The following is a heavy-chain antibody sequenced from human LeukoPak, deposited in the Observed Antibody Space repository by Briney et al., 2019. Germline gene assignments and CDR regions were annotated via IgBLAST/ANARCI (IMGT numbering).Heavy chain of an antibody. Sequence: PRGSLRLSCAASGFTFSSYWMSWVRQAPGKGLEWVANIRHDGSEKYYVDSVKGRFTVSRDNAKDSLYLQMNSLRVEDTAVYYCARGGSRQYNFWGQGTLVTVSS. CDR3: ARGGSRQYNF. J-gene: IGHJ4*02. V-gene: IGHV3-7*01. CDR1: GFTFSSYW. D-gene: IGHD5-18*01. CDR2: IRHDGSEK.